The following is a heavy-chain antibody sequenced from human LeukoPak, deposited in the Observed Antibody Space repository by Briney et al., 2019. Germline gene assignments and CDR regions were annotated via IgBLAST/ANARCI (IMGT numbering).Heavy chain of an antibody. Sequence: SETLSLTCTVSGGSISSSSYYWGWIRQPPGKGLEWIGSIYYSGNTYYSPSLKSRVTISVDTSKNQFSLKLSSVTAADTAVYYCARQSKGIIVITDFQHWGQGTLATVSS. CDR3: ARQSKGIIVITDFQH. D-gene: IGHD3-22*01. J-gene: IGHJ1*01. CDR1: GGSISSSSYY. CDR2: IYYSGNT. V-gene: IGHV4-39*01.